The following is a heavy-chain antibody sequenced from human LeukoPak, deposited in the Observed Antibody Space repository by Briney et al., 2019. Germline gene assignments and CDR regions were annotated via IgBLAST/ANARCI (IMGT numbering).Heavy chain of an antibody. J-gene: IGHJ4*02. Sequence: ASVKVSCKTSGYTFTNFDINWVRQATGQGLEWMGWMNPNTGSTGYAQRFQGRVTITRNTSISTVYMELSSLRSEDTAVYYCARDGVDTPMPFDYWGQGILVTVSS. CDR3: ARDGVDTPMPFDY. CDR2: MNPNTGST. D-gene: IGHD5-18*01. CDR1: GYTFTNFD. V-gene: IGHV1-8*03.